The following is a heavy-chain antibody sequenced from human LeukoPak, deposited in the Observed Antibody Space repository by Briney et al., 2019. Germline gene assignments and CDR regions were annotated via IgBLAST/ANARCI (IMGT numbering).Heavy chain of an antibody. CDR1: GGSFSGYY. CDR3: ARGGVATTAVDY. D-gene: IGHD5-12*01. V-gene: IGHV4-34*01. Sequence: SSETLSLTCAVYGGSFSGYYWSWIRQPPGKGLEWIGEINHSGSTNYNPSLKSRVTISVDTSKNQFSLKLSSVTAADTAVYYCARGGVATTAVDYWGQGTLVTVSS. J-gene: IGHJ4*02. CDR2: INHSGST.